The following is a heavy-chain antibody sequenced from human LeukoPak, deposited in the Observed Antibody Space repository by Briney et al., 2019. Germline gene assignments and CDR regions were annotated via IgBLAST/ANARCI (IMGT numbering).Heavy chain of an antibody. D-gene: IGHD2/OR15-2a*01. CDR3: AKGGRTILANSYFDY. CDR1: GFTFSTYA. Sequence: GGSLRLSCAAPGFTFSTYAMSWVRQAPGKGLEWVSLVSGSGASTYYADSVKGRFTISRDNSKNTLYLQMNSLRAEDTAVYYCAKGGRTILANSYFDYWGQGTLVTVSS. CDR2: VSGSGAST. V-gene: IGHV3-23*01. J-gene: IGHJ4*02.